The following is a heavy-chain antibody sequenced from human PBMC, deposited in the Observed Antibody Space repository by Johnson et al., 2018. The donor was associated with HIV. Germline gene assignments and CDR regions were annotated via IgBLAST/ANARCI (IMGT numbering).Heavy chain of an antibody. Sequence: QVQLVESGGGVVQPGGSRRLSCAAFGFTFSNYGMHWVRLAPGKGLEWVAFIRHDGNNKYYADSVKGRFTISRDNSKTTLSLQMNSLRVEDTAVYYCAKPVVPAGDDLDMYEFAFYIWGQGTMVTVS. J-gene: IGHJ3*02. CDR1: GFTFSNYG. CDR3: AKPVVPAGDDLDMYEFAFYI. CDR2: IRHDGNNK. D-gene: IGHD2-2*01. V-gene: IGHV3-30*02.